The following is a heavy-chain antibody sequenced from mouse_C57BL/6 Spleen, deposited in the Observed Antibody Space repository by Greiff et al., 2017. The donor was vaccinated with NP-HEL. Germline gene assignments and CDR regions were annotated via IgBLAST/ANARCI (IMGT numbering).Heavy chain of an antibody. CDR2: INPSNGGT. CDR3: ARLRAIMVTTRYFDV. CDR1: GYTFTSYW. Sequence: VQLQQPGTELVKPGASVKLSCKASGYTFTSYWMHWVKQRPGQGLEWIGNINPSNGGTNYNEKFKSKATLTVDKSSSTAYMQLSSLTSEDSAVYYCARLRAIMVTTRYFDVWGTGTTVTVSS. J-gene: IGHJ1*03. V-gene: IGHV1-53*01. D-gene: IGHD2-2*01.